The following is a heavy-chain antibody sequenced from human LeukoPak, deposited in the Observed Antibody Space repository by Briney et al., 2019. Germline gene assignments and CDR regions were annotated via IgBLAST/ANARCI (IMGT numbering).Heavy chain of an antibody. Sequence: GASVKVSCKASGYSFTNYDINWVRQATGQGLEWTGWMNPKSGDTGYSQKFQGRVFITRDTSINTAYMELSSLGSDDTAVYYCARDGRDSRSSWFDPWGQGTLVIVSS. CDR1: GYSFTNYD. CDR2: MNPKSGDT. CDR3: ARDGRDSRSSWFDP. J-gene: IGHJ5*02. D-gene: IGHD3-10*01. V-gene: IGHV1-8*03.